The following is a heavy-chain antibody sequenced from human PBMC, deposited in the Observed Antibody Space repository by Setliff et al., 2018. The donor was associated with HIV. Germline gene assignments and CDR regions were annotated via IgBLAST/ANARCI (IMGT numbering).Heavy chain of an antibody. J-gene: IGHJ4*02. Sequence: LRLSCAASGFTFSDYCMSWIRQAPRKGLEWVSYISSRGSTIYYADSVKGRFTISRDNSKNTLYLQMNSLRAEDTAVYYCAKDAHYYYDSSGYAYWGQGTLVTVSS. CDR3: AKDAHYYYDSSGYAY. V-gene: IGHV3-11*04. CDR1: GFTFSDYC. CDR2: ISSRGSTI. D-gene: IGHD3-22*01.